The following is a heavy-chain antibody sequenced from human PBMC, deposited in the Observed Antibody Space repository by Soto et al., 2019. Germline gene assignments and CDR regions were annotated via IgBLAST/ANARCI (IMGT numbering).Heavy chain of an antibody. CDR3: ARVAVAYTKYYYGMDV. V-gene: IGHV1-69*13. J-gene: IGHJ6*02. D-gene: IGHD6-13*01. Sequence: ASVKVSCKASGGTFSSYAISWVRQAPGQGLEWKGRIIPIFGTANYAQKFQGRVTITAYESTSTAYMELSSLRSEDTAVYYCARVAVAYTKYYYGMDVWGQGTTVTVSS. CDR1: GGTFSSYA. CDR2: IIPIFGTA.